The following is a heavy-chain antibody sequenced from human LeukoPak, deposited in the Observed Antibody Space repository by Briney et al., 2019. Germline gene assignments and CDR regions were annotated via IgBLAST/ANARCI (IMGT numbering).Heavy chain of an antibody. D-gene: IGHD4-23*01. Sequence: GGSLRLSCAASGSAFSSYGMHWVRQAPGKGLEWISYISSSGSTIYYADSVKGRFTISRDNAKNSLYLQMNSLRAEDTTVYYCSRDYGGSSPFDYWGQGTLVTVSS. CDR2: ISSSGSTI. CDR1: GSAFSSYG. CDR3: SRDYGGSSPFDY. J-gene: IGHJ4*02. V-gene: IGHV3-48*04.